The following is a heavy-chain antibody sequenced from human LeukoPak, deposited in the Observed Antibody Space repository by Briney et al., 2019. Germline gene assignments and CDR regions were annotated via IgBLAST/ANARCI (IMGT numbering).Heavy chain of an antibody. V-gene: IGHV4-34*01. CDR2: INHSGST. Sequence: SETLSLTCAVYGGSFSGYYWSWVRQPPGKGLEWIGEINHSGSTNYNPSLKSRVTISLDTSNNQFSPKLSSLTAADTAVYYCARAGFWSGGVDVWGKGTTVTVSS. J-gene: IGHJ6*04. CDR1: GGSFSGYY. CDR3: ARAGFWSGGVDV. D-gene: IGHD3-3*01.